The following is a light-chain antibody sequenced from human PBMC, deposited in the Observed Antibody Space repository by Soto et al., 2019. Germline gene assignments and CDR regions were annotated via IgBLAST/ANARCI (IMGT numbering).Light chain of an antibody. V-gene: IGKV1-5*01. J-gene: IGKJ1*01. CDR2: DAS. Sequence: DIQLTQSPSFLSASVGDRVTITCRASQSISSWLSWYQQKPGKAPKLLIYDASSLQSGVPSRFSGSGSGTEFTLTISGLQPDDFATYYCQHYNTYSTWTFGQGTKVEIK. CDR1: QSISSW. CDR3: QHYNTYSTWT.